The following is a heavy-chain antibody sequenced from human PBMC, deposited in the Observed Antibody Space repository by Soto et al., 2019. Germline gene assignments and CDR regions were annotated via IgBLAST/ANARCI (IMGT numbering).Heavy chain of an antibody. D-gene: IGHD6-19*01. CDR1: GISFGSYA. CDR3: ARDPVAVTGSSVDW. J-gene: IGHJ4*01. Sequence: PEVSLRRPCELSGISFGSYAFHGVRQAAGMWVHCLSAVSFHGHRIYYADSVKDQFAISRDNAKKTVYLQINSLRSDDTALYYWARDPVAVTGSSVDWWGEGTLVTVAS. CDR2: VSFHGHRI. V-gene: IGHV3-30*09.